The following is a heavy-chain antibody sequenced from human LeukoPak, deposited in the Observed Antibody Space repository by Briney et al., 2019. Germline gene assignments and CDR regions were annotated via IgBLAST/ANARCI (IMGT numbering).Heavy chain of an antibody. J-gene: IGHJ3*02. D-gene: IGHD4-23*01. CDR2: IWHDGSNK. Sequence: GGSLRLSCAASGLTFSIYGMHWVRQAPGKGLEWVAVIWHDGSNKYYPDSVKGRFTISRDNSKNTLYMQMNSLRAEDTAVYYWAKGRPPFTVLTTEEAFDTWAKGQWSPSLQ. CDR1: GLTFSIYG. V-gene: IGHV3-33*06. CDR3: AKGRPPFTVLTTEEAFDT.